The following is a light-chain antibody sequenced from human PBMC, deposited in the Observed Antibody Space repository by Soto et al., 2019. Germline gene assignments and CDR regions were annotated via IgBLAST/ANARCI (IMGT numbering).Light chain of an antibody. J-gene: IGLJ2*01. Sequence: QSVLIQPPSASGTPGQRVTISCSGSISNIGTNFVNWYQQLPGTAPKLLIYRNNQRPSGVPDRFSGSKSGTSASLAISGLQSEDESDYYCAAWDDSLNGVVFGGGTKLTVL. CDR1: ISNIGTNF. V-gene: IGLV1-44*01. CDR2: RNN. CDR3: AAWDDSLNGVV.